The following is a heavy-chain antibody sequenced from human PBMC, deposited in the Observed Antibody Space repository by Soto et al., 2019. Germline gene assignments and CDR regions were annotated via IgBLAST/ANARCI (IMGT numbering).Heavy chain of an antibody. CDR3: ARVVSYYDSWGGYFDY. CDR2: ISGSGGST. CDR1: GFTFSSYA. J-gene: IGHJ4*02. V-gene: IGHV3-23*01. Sequence: PGGSLRLSCAASGFTFSSYAMSWVRQAPGKGLEWVSAISGSGGSTYYADSVKGRFTISRDNSKNTLYLQMNSLRAEDTAVYYCARVVSYYDSWGGYFDYWGQGTLVTVSS. D-gene: IGHD3-22*01.